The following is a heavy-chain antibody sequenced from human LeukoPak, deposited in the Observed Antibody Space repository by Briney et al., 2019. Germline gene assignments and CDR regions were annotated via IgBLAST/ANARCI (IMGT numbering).Heavy chain of an antibody. V-gene: IGHV1-69*13. CDR1: GGTFSSYA. CDR3: ARGLINSGSPYYFDY. D-gene: IGHD1-26*01. CDR2: IIPIFGTA. J-gene: IGHJ4*02. Sequence: ASVKVSCKASGGTFSSYAISWVRQAPGQGLEWMGGIIPIFGTANYAQKFQGRVTITADESTSTAYMELSSLRSEDTAVYYCARGLINSGSPYYFDYWGQGTLVTVSS.